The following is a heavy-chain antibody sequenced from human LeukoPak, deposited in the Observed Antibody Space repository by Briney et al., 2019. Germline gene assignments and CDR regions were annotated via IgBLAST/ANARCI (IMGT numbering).Heavy chain of an antibody. CDR2: MNPNSGNT. Sequence: GASVKVSCKAFEYTFTSYDINWVRQATGQELEWMGWMNPNSGNTGYAQKFQGRVTMTRNTSISTAYMELSSLTSEDTAVYYCARGRHPGPTWISEYWGQGTLVTVSS. V-gene: IGHV1-8*01. J-gene: IGHJ4*02. D-gene: IGHD5-12*01. CDR3: ARGRHPGPTWISEY. CDR1: EYTFTSYD.